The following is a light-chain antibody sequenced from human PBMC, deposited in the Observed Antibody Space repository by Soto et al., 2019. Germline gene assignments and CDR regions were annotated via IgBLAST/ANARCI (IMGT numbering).Light chain of an antibody. CDR1: QSISNY. Sequence: DIQMTQSPSSLSASVGDRVTITCRASQSISNYLNWYQQKPGKAPKLLIYAASSMQSGVPSRFSGSGSETDFTLTISSLQPDDSATYYCQQCFSPPRTFGQGTKVEI. CDR3: QQCFSPPRT. V-gene: IGKV1-39*01. J-gene: IGKJ1*01. CDR2: AAS.